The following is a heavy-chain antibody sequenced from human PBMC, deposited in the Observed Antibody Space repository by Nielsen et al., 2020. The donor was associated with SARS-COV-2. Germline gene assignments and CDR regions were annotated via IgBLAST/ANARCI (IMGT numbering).Heavy chain of an antibody. CDR3: AKDLHWNGFYFDY. CDR1: EFTFSNYA. V-gene: IGHV3-23*03. Sequence: GESLKISCAASEFTFSNYAMSWVRQAPGKGLEWISVIYSGGSSTYYADSVKGRSTISRDDSASTLSLQMSGLRPEDTAVYYCAKDLHWNGFYFDYWGQGTLVTVSS. CDR2: IYSGGSST. J-gene: IGHJ4*02. D-gene: IGHD1-1*01.